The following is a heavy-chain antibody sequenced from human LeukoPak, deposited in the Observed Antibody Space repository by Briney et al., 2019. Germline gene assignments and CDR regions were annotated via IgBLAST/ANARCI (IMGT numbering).Heavy chain of an antibody. CDR3: ARGTIAAAGYYYFDY. CDR1: GFTFSSYW. CDR2: IKQDGSEK. J-gene: IGHJ4*02. Sequence: GRSLRLSCAASGFTFSSYWMSWVRQAPGKGLEGVANIKQDGSEKYYVDSVNGRFTISRDNAKNSLYLQMNSLRAEDTAVYYCARGTIAAAGYYYFDYWGQGTQVTVSS. V-gene: IGHV3-7*04. D-gene: IGHD6-13*01.